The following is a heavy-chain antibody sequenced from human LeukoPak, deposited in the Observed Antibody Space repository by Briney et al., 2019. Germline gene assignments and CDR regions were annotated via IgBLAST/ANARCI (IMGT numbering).Heavy chain of an antibody. D-gene: IGHD6-13*01. CDR1: GFTFSSYG. V-gene: IGHV3-30*06. J-gene: IGHJ4*02. CDR3: AGAGIAAAGTFDY. CDR2: ISYDGSNK. Sequence: PGRSLRLSCAASGFTFSSYGMHWVRQAPGKGLEWVAVISYDGSNKYYADSVKGRFTISRDNSKNTLYLQMNSLRAEDTAVYYCAGAGIAAAGTFDYWGQGTLVTVSS.